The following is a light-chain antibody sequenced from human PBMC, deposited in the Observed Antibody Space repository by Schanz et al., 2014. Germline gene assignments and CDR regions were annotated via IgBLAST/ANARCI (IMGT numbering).Light chain of an antibody. CDR2: FSS. CDR1: QTISTN. J-gene: IGKJ1*01. Sequence: DIEMPQSPSSLSASVGDRVTITCRASQTISTNLNWYQQKPGRAPQLLIYFSSNLQSGVPSRFSGGGSGTHFTLTISSLQPEDFATYYCQQSYRTPPTFGQRTKVEIK. V-gene: IGKV1-39*01. CDR3: QQSYRTPPT.